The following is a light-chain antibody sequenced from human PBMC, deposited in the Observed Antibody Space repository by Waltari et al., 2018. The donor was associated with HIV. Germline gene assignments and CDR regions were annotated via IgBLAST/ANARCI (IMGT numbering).Light chain of an antibody. J-gene: IGLJ2*01. V-gene: IGLV1-47*01. CDR1: TSNTGRND. Sequence: VLPQPPSASGTPGQRVTISCSGSTSNTGRNDVFWYQHLPGTAPKLLIHRNDQRPSGVPDRFSASTSGTSASLAISGLRSEDEADYYCVAWDDSLRGVLFGGGTKVAVL. CDR2: RND. CDR3: VAWDDSLRGVL.